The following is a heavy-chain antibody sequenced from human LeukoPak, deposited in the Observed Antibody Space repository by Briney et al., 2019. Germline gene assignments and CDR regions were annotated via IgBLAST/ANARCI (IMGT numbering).Heavy chain of an antibody. CDR3: ARDPGGGIVVVVAADY. CDR1: GFTFSSYE. Sequence: GGSLRLSCAASGFTFSSYEMNWVRQAPGKGLEWVSYISSSGSTIYYADSVKGRFTISRDNAKNSLYLQMNSLRAEDTAVYYCARDPGGGIVVVVAADYWGQGTLVTVSS. CDR2: ISSSGSTI. D-gene: IGHD2-15*01. V-gene: IGHV3-48*03. J-gene: IGHJ4*02.